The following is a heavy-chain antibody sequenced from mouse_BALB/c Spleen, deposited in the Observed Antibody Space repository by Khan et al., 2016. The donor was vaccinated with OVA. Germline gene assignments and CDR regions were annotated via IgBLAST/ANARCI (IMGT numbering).Heavy chain of an antibody. CDR2: IYPGSNNT. J-gene: IGHJ3*01. CDR1: GYTFTDYN. Sequence: VKLLESGAELARPGASVKLSCKASGYTFTDYNLNWVKQRTGQGLEWIGEIYPGSNNTSYNEKFKGKATLTADKSSSTAYMQRSSLTSEDSAVYFCAREWGGWFPYWGQGTLVTVAA. CDR3: AREWGGWFPY. V-gene: IGHV1-77*01.